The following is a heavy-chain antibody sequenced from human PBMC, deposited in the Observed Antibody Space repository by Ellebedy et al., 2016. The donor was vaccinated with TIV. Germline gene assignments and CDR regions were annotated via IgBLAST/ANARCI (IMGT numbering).Heavy chain of an antibody. CDR2: INPNSGGT. V-gene: IGHV1-2*02. Sequence: ASVKVSCXASGYTFTGYYMHWVRQAPGQGLEWMGWINPNSGGTNYAQKFQGRVTMTRDTSISTAYMELSSLRSEDTAVYYCARGRPGYSSGWSYWYFDLWGRGTLVTVSS. CDR1: GYTFTGYY. CDR3: ARGRPGYSSGWSYWYFDL. J-gene: IGHJ2*01. D-gene: IGHD6-19*01.